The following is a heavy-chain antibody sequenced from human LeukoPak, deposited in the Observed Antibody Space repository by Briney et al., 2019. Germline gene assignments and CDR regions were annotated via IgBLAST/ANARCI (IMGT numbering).Heavy chain of an antibody. CDR1: GFTFSSYA. CDR3: ARVSGDSSGYYDY. CDR2: ISSNGGST. Sequence: GGSLRLSCAASGFTFSSYAMHWVRQAPGKGLEYVSAISSNGGSTYYANSVKGRFTISRDNSKNTLYLQMGSLRAEDMAVYYCARVSGDSSGYYDYWGQGTLVTVSS. J-gene: IGHJ4*02. D-gene: IGHD3-22*01. V-gene: IGHV3-64*01.